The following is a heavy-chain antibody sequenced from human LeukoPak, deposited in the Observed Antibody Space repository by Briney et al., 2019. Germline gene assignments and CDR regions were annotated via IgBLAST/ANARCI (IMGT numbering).Heavy chain of an antibody. Sequence: GGSLRLSCEASGFTFSSYAMSWVRQAPGKGLEWVSSINSDGSSTSYADSVKGRFTISRDNAKNTLYLQMNSLRAEDTAVYYCARGYYDSSGYYYDPWFDPWGQGTLVTVSS. CDR1: GFTFSSYA. D-gene: IGHD3-22*01. CDR2: INSDGSST. V-gene: IGHV3-74*01. J-gene: IGHJ5*02. CDR3: ARGYYDSSGYYYDPWFDP.